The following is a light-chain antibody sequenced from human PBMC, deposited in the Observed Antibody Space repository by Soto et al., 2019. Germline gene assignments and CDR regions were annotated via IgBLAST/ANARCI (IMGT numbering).Light chain of an antibody. V-gene: IGKV3-11*01. CDR2: DAS. CDR3: QQRSNWPLT. CDR1: QRVSSY. J-gene: IGKJ3*01. Sequence: DIVLTQSPATLSLSPGERATLSCSASQRVSSYLVWFQQKPGQAPRLLIYDASTRATGIPARFSGSGSGTDFTLTISSLEPEDFAVYYCQQRSNWPLTFGPGTKVDIK.